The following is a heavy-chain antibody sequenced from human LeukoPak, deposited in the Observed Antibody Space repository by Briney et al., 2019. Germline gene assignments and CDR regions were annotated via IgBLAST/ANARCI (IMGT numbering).Heavy chain of an antibody. CDR3: ARDSGSSLTVYYFDY. CDR1: GFTFSSYS. V-gene: IGHV3-21*01. Sequence: GGSLRLSCAASGFTFSSYSMNWVRQAPGKGLEWVSSISSSSYIYYADSVKGRFTISRDNAKNSLYLQMNSLRAEDTAVYYCARDSGSSLTVYYFDYWGQGTLVTVSS. D-gene: IGHD1-26*01. J-gene: IGHJ4*02. CDR2: ISSSSYI.